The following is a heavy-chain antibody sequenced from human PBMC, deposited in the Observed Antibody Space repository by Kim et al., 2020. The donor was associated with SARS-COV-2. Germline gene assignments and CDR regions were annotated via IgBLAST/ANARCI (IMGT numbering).Heavy chain of an antibody. J-gene: IGHJ3*02. V-gene: IGHV4-31*03. D-gene: IGHD6-13*01. Sequence: SETLSLTCTVSGGSISSGGYYWSWIRQHPGKGLEWIGYIYYSGSTYYNPSLKSRVTISVDTSKNQFSLKLSSVTAADTAVYYCARESDSSSWGGAFDIWGQGTMVTVSS. CDR2: IYYSGST. CDR3: ARESDSSSWGGAFDI. CDR1: GGSISSGGYY.